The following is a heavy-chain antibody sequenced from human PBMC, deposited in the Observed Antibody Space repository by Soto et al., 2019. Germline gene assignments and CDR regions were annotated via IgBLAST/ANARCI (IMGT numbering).Heavy chain of an antibody. D-gene: IGHD3-3*01. CDR2: IYWNDDV. Sequence: SGPTLGNPTQSLTMTCTFCGFSLSTSGMSVGWIRQPPGKALDWLALIYWNDDVRYSPSLKSRLTITKDTSKNQVVLTMTNMDPVDTATYYCAHTLRFLECLTNWGQGTLVTVSS. CDR1: GFSLSTSGMS. V-gene: IGHV2-5*01. J-gene: IGHJ4*02. CDR3: AHTLRFLECLTN.